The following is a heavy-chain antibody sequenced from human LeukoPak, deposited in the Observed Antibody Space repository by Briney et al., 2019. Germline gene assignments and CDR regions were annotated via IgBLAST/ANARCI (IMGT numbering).Heavy chain of an antibody. CDR3: VRVSDSGYFAFDF. CDR1: GFTFSDHY. V-gene: IGHV3-72*01. CDR2: CTNKASSYTT. Sequence: GGSLRLSCAASGFTFSDHYMDWVRQAPGKGLEWVGRCTNKASSYTTVYAASVKGRFTISREDSKNSLYLQMNSQKTEDTAVYYCVRVSDSGYFAFDFWGQGTLVTVSS. D-gene: IGHD3-10*01. J-gene: IGHJ4*02.